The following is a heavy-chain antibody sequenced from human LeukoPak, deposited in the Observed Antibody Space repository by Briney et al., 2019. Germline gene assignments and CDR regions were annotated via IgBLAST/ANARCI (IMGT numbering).Heavy chain of an antibody. D-gene: IGHD3-10*01. CDR3: ARQSGAGNWFDP. Sequence: GASVKVSCKASGYTFTGYYIHWVRQAPGQGLEWMGWINPYSGATNYAPKFQGRVTMTSDTSISRGYMELSRVRSDDTAVYYCARQSGAGNWFDPWGQGTLVTVSS. CDR2: INPYSGAT. V-gene: IGHV1-2*02. J-gene: IGHJ5*02. CDR1: GYTFTGYY.